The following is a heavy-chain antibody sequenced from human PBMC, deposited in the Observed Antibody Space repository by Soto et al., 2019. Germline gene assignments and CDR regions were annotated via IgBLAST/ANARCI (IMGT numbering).Heavy chain of an antibody. J-gene: IGHJ4*02. CDR1: GIEFSNYA. CDR2: SSASGRSR. Sequence: PVGSLRLSCVASGIEFSNYAMSWVRQAPGKGLEWVSISSASGRSRYHADSVKGRFTISRDNSKNTLYLHMTNLRAKDTAVYYCAKDGNWLDVYFDVWGQGTPVTSPQ. D-gene: IGHD6-19*01. CDR3: AKDGNWLDVYFDV. V-gene: IGHV3-23*01.